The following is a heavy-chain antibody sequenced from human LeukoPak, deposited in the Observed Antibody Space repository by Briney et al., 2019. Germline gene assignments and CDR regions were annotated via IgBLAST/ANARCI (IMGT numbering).Heavy chain of an antibody. Sequence: RASVKVSCKPSGYTFTSYYMHWVRQAPGQGLEWMGIINPIGGSTSYAQKFQGRVTMTREMSTSTVYMELSSLRSEDTAVYYCARAGVPTVDFDYWGQGTLVTVSS. V-gene: IGHV1-46*01. CDR3: ARAGVPTVDFDY. D-gene: IGHD2-8*01. CDR1: GYTFTSYY. CDR2: INPIGGST. J-gene: IGHJ4*02.